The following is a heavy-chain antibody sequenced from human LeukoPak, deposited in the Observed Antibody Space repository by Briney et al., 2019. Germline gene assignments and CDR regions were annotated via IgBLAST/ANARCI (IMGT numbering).Heavy chain of an antibody. J-gene: IGHJ5*02. CDR3: ARESQWLVTGWFDP. V-gene: IGHV1-2*02. Sequence: ASVKVSCKASGYTFTGYYMHWVRQAPGQGLEWMGWINPNSGGTNYAQKFQGRVTMTRDTSISTAYMELSRLRSDDTAVYYCARESQWLVTGWFDPWGQGTLVTVSS. D-gene: IGHD6-19*01. CDR2: INPNSGGT. CDR1: GYTFTGYY.